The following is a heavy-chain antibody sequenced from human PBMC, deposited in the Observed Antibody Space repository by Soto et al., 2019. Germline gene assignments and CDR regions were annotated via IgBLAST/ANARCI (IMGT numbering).Heavy chain of an antibody. CDR1: GFTFSSYG. CDR3: SREIVGVVAAKFAFDI. Sequence: PGGSLRLSCAASGFTFSSYGMHWVRQAPGKGLEWVAVIWYDGSNRYYADSVKGRFTISRDNSMNTLYLQMNSLRAEDRAVYYCSREIVGVVAAKFAFDIWAKGQWSPSPQ. V-gene: IGHV3-33*01. D-gene: IGHD2-15*01. CDR2: IWYDGSNR. J-gene: IGHJ3*02.